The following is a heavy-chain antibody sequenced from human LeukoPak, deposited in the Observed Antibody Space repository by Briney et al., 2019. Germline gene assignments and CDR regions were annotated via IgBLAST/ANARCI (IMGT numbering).Heavy chain of an antibody. D-gene: IGHD3-22*01. Sequence: GGSLRLSCAASGFTFSSYGMHWVRQAPGKGLEWVSGVRDNYGAYYADSVKGRFTISRDNPKNTLYLQMNSLRAEDTAVYYCAKIRVVPSDYFDCWGQGTLVTVSS. V-gene: IGHV3-NL1*01. CDR1: GFTFSSYG. CDR3: AKIRVVPSDYFDC. CDR2: VRDNYGA. J-gene: IGHJ4*02.